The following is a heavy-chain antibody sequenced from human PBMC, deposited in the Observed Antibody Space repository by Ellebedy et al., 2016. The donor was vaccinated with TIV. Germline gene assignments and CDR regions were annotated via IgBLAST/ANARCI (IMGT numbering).Heavy chain of an antibody. CDR1: GFTFSRHW. CDR3: STLSDTGY. J-gene: IGHJ4*01. D-gene: IGHD2-21*02. CDR2: INGDGGFT. Sequence: GESLKISCAASGFTFSRHWMRWIRQAPGKGLVWLSRINGDGGFTSHADFVKGRFTISRDNAKNTLYLQMNSLKAEDTAMYYCSTLSDTGYWGHGTLVTVSS. V-gene: IGHV3-74*01.